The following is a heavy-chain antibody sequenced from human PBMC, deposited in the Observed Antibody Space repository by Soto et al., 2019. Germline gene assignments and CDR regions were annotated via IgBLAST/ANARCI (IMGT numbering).Heavy chain of an antibody. J-gene: IGHJ5*02. Sequence: EVQLLESGGGLVQPGGSLRLSCAASGFTFSSYAMSWVRQAPGKGLEWVSAISGSGGSTYYADSVKGRFTISRDNSKNTLYLQMNSRRAEDTAVYYCAKDRKSIAAAGTFWFDPWGQGTLVTVSS. CDR1: GFTFSSYA. CDR2: ISGSGGST. CDR3: AKDRKSIAAAGTFWFDP. D-gene: IGHD6-13*01. V-gene: IGHV3-23*01.